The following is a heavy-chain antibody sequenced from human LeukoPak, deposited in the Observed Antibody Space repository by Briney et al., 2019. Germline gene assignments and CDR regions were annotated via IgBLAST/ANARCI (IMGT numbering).Heavy chain of an antibody. CDR2: IYSGGST. Sequence: GGSLRLSCAASGFTVSSNYTSWVRQAPGKGLEWVSVIYSGGSTYYADSVKGRFTISRDNSKNTLYLQMNSLRAEDTAFYYCATKRGYSYGYDYWGQGTLVTVSS. V-gene: IGHV3-53*01. CDR1: GFTVSSNY. J-gene: IGHJ4*02. CDR3: ATKRGYSYGYDY. D-gene: IGHD5-18*01.